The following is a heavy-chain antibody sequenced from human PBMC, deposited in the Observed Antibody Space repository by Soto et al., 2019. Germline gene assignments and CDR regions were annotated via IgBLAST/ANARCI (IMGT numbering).Heavy chain of an antibody. V-gene: IGHV4-30-4*01. CDR1: GGSISSGDYY. CDR3: ARYSSYDLYAFDI. D-gene: IGHD5-18*01. Sequence: QVQLQESGPGLVKPSQTLSLTCSVSGGSISSGDYYWSWIRQPPGKGLEWIGYIYYSGSTYYNPSLKSRVTISVDTSKNQFSLKLSSVTAADTAVYYCARYSSYDLYAFDIWGQGTMVTVSS. CDR2: IYYSGST. J-gene: IGHJ3*02.